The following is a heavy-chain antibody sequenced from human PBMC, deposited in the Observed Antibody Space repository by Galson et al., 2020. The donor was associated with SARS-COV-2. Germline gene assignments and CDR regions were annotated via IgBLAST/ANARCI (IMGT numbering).Heavy chain of an antibody. Sequence: ASVKVSCKASGYTFTNYGITWVRQAPGQGLEWMGWISTYNGNRNYAQKFQGRVTMTTDTSTTTAYMEMRSLSSDDTAVYYCARDSTRGDYGGSRFDPWGQGTLVTVSS. CDR1: GYTFTNYG. V-gene: IGHV1-18*04. CDR3: ARDSTRGDYGGSRFDP. D-gene: IGHD4-17*01. CDR2: ISTYNGNR. J-gene: IGHJ5*02.